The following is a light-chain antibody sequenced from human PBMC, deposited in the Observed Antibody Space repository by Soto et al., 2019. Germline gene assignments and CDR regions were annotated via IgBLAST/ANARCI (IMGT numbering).Light chain of an antibody. CDR2: DAS. V-gene: IGKV3-11*01. CDR1: RTVGNF. CDR3: QQRSNWPPT. J-gene: IGKJ4*02. Sequence: EMVVTQSPAALSVSQGERATLSCRASRTVGNFLAWYQQKPGQAPRLLIYDASNRATGIPARFSGSGSGTDFTLTISSLEPEDFAVYYCQQRSNWPPTFGGGTKVDIK.